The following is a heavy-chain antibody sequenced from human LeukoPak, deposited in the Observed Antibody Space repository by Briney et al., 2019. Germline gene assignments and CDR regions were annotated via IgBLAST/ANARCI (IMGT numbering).Heavy chain of an antibody. CDR1: GSTFSSYA. CDR3: ATSLALVRFDY. D-gene: IGHD1-26*01. V-gene: IGHV3-30*04. Sequence: GGSLRLSCAASGSTFSSYAMHWVRQAPGKGLEWVAVISYDGSNKYYADSVKGRFTISRDNSKNTLYLQMNSLRAEDTAVYYCATSLALVRFDYWGQGTLVTVSS. CDR2: ISYDGSNK. J-gene: IGHJ4*02.